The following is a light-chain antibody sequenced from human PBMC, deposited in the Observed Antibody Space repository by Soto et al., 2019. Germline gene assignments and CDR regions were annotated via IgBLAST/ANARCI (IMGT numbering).Light chain of an antibody. CDR1: NIGSKS. V-gene: IGLV3-21*01. Sequence: SYVMTQPPSVSVAPGKTAKITCEGNNIGSKSVHWYQQKPGQAPALVIYYDSDRPSGIPERFSGSNSGNTATLTISRVEARDEAGYICQVSESNNEHPIFGGGTKLTVL. CDR3: QVSESNNEHPI. CDR2: YDS. J-gene: IGLJ2*01.